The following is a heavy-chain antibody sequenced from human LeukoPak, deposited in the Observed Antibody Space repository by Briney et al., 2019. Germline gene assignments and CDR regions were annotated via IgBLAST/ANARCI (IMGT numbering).Heavy chain of an antibody. V-gene: IGHV1-18*01. CDR1: GYTFTSYG. CDR2: ISAYNGNT. D-gene: IGHD6-6*01. Sequence: ASVKVSCKASGYTFTSYGISWVRQAPGQGLEWMGWISAYNGNTNYAQKLQGRVTMTTDTSTSTAYMELSSLRSEDTAVYYCARAVRDSSSSSIDYYYYYMDVWGKGTTVTVSS. CDR3: ARAVRDSSSSSIDYYYYYMDV. J-gene: IGHJ6*03.